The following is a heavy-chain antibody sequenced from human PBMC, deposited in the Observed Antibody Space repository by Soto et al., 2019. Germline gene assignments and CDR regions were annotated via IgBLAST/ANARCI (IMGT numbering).Heavy chain of an antibody. Sequence: GASVKVSCKASGYNFTGYYMHWARQAPGQGLEWMGWINPNSGGTNYAQKFQGRVTMTSATSISTAYMELSRLRSDDTAVYYCARDHEHGWFDPWRQGTLVTVSS. CDR1: GYNFTGYY. D-gene: IGHD2-21*01. J-gene: IGHJ5*02. CDR2: INPNSGGT. CDR3: ARDHEHGWFDP. V-gene: IGHV1-2*02.